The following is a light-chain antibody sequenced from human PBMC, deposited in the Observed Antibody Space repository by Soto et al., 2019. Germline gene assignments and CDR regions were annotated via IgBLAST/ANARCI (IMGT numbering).Light chain of an antibody. Sequence: DIQMTQSPSSLSASVGDRVTITCRASQGISTYLNWYQQKPGKAPRFLIFVASTLQSGVPSRFSGSGSGTDFTLTISSLQPEDFATYYCQQSYTTPLTFGGGTKVEIK. CDR2: VAS. CDR1: QGISTY. CDR3: QQSYTTPLT. J-gene: IGKJ4*01. V-gene: IGKV1-39*01.